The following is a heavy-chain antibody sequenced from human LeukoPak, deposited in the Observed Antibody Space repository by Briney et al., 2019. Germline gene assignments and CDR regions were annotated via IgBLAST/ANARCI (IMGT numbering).Heavy chain of an antibody. J-gene: IGHJ3*02. V-gene: IGHV1-8*01. Sequence: GASVKVSCKASGYTFTSYDINWVRQATGQGLEWMGWMNPNSGNTGYAQKFQGRVTMTRYTSISTAYMELSSLRSEDTAVYYCARYDYGDYDYAFDIWGQGTMVTVSS. CDR2: MNPNSGNT. D-gene: IGHD4-17*01. CDR1: GYTFTSYD. CDR3: ARYDYGDYDYAFDI.